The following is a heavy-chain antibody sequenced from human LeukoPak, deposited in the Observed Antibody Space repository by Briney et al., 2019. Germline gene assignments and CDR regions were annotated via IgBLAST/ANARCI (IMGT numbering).Heavy chain of an antibody. V-gene: IGHV3-30*02. CDR2: IRYDGSNK. Sequence: GGSLRLSCAASGFTFSSYGMHWVRQAPGKGLEWVAFIRYDGSNKYYADSVKGRFTISRDNSKNTLYLQMNSLRAEDTAVYYCAIEPDTVTLYYFDYWGQGTLVTVSS. D-gene: IGHD4-11*01. J-gene: IGHJ4*02. CDR1: GFTFSSYG. CDR3: AIEPDTVTLYYFDY.